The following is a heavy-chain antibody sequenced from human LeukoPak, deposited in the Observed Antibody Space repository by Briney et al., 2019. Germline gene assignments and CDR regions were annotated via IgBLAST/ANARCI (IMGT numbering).Heavy chain of an antibody. CDR1: GYTFTDYA. D-gene: IGHD3-3*01. CDR2: MNTHNGNS. CDR3: ARAHYDFWGGYFDY. Sequence: ASVKVSCKASGYTFTDYAMHWVRQAPGQSLEWMGWMNTHNGNSKYSQEFQGRVTITRDTSASTAYMDLSSLRSEDMAVYYCARAHYDFWGGYFDYWGQGTLVTVSS. J-gene: IGHJ4*02. V-gene: IGHV1-3*03.